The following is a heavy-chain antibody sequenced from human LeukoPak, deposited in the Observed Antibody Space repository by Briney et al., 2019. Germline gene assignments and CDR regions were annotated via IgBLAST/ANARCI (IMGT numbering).Heavy chain of an antibody. CDR2: IDSNGGGA. V-gene: IGHV3-74*03. D-gene: IGHD6-13*01. CDR1: GFTFNIYW. Sequence: GGSLRLSCATSGFTFNIYWMQWVRQVPGKGLVWVSRIDSNGGGATYADSVKGRFTTSRDYGNNTMYQQMNSLRAEDTAIYYCARAKYSSRWSLDYWGQGALVTVSS. J-gene: IGHJ4*02. CDR3: ARAKYSSRWSLDY.